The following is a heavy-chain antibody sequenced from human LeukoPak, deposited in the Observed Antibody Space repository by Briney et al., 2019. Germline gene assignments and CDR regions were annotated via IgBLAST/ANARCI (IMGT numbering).Heavy chain of an antibody. CDR1: GFTFSSHA. Sequence: GGSLRLSCAASGFTFSSHAMSWVRQAPGKGLEWVPSISSDSSYIYYADSVKGRFTISRDNSRSTLYLQMNSLRPEDTAIYYCAREGYYGSGSPPSLYFDYWGQGTLVTVSS. V-gene: IGHV3-21*01. J-gene: IGHJ4*02. CDR3: AREGYYGSGSPPSLYFDY. D-gene: IGHD3-10*01. CDR2: ISSDSSYI.